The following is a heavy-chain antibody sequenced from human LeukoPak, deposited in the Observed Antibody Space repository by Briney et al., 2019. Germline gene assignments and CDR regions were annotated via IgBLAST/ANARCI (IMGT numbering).Heavy chain of an antibody. J-gene: IGHJ4*02. CDR3: AKDQGYSYYYLDY. CDR2: INGNGAST. D-gene: IGHD5-18*01. V-gene: IGHV3-23*01. Sequence: GGSLRLSCAACGFTFNNHVMSWVRQAPLKGLEWGSDINGNGASTYYSDSVKGRFTISRDNSKNTLYLQMSSLKAEHTAIYYCAKDQGYSYYYLDYWGQGTLVTVSS. CDR1: GFTFNNHV.